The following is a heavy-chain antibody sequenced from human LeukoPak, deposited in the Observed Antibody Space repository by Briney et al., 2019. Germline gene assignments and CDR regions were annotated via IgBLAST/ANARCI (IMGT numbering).Heavy chain of an antibody. CDR1: GFTFNKDG. CDR3: ARDIWFGEGYFDY. CDR2: ISSSSSYT. V-gene: IGHV3-11*06. D-gene: IGHD3-10*01. Sequence: GASLRLSCAASGFTFNKDGMSWIRQAPGKGLEWVSYISSSSSYTNYADSVKGRFTISRDNAKNSLYLQMNSLRAEDTAVYYCARDIWFGEGYFDYWGQGTLVTVSS. J-gene: IGHJ4*02.